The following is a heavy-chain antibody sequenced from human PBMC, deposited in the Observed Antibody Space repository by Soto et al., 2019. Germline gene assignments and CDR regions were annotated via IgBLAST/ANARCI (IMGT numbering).Heavy chain of an antibody. CDR3: AKSEHIVVVTAIPYFDY. Sequence: PGGSLRLSCAASGFTFSSYAMSWVRQAPGKGLEWVSAISGSGGSTYYADSVKGRFTISRDNSKNTLYLQMNSLRAEDTAVYYCAKSEHIVVVTAIPYFDYWGQGTLVTVSS. CDR2: ISGSGGST. V-gene: IGHV3-23*01. D-gene: IGHD2-21*02. J-gene: IGHJ4*02. CDR1: GFTFSSYA.